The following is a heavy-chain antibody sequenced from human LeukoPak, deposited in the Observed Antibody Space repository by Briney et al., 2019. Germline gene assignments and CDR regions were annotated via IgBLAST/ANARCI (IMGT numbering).Heavy chain of an antibody. Sequence: SETLSLTCTVSGYSISSGYYWGWIRQPPGKGLEWIGEINHSGSTNYNPSLKSRASISIDTSKNQFSLKLKSVTAADTAVYYCARVEGYDYYYVDVWGTGTTDTVSS. D-gene: IGHD3-3*01. CDR3: ARVEGYDYYYVDV. CDR1: GYSISSGYY. CDR2: INHSGST. V-gene: IGHV4-38-2*02. J-gene: IGHJ6*03.